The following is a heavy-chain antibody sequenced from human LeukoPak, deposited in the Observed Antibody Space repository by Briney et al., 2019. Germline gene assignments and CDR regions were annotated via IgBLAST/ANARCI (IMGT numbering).Heavy chain of an antibody. D-gene: IGHD3-22*01. V-gene: IGHV3-23*01. CDR1: GFTFSSYA. Sequence: GGSLRLSCAASGFTFSSYAMSWVRQAPGKGLEWVSAISGSGGSTYYADSVKGRFTISRDNSKNTLYLQMNSLRAEDTAVYYCAKDFDYDSSGYFLGLDYFDYWGQGTLVTVSS. CDR2: ISGSGGST. CDR3: AKDFDYDSSGYFLGLDYFDY. J-gene: IGHJ4*02.